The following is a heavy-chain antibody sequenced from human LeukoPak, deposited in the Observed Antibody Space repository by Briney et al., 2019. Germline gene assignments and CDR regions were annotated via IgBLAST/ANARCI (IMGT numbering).Heavy chain of an antibody. CDR2: ISWDGGST. J-gene: IGHJ3*02. CDR1: GFTFDDYA. Sequence: PGGSLRLSCAASGFTFDDYAMHWVRQAPGKGLGWVSLISWDGGSTYYADSVKGRFTISRDNSKNSLYLQMNSLRAEDTALYYCAKGDNDHGGNFDAFDIWGQGTMVTVSS. CDR3: AKGDNDHGGNFDAFDI. D-gene: IGHD4-23*01. V-gene: IGHV3-43D*03.